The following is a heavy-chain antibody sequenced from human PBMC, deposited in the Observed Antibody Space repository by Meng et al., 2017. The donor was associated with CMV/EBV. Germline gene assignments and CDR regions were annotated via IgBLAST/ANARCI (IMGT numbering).Heavy chain of an antibody. J-gene: IGHJ4*02. CDR2: ISSSSSTI. CDR1: GFTFSSYA. V-gene: IGHV3-48*04. CDR3: ARDLVEDIVVVPAAITFDY. Sequence: LTCAASGFTFSSYAMSWVRQAPGKGLEWVSYISSSSSTIYYADSVKGRFTISRDNAKNSLYLQMNSLRAEDTAVYYCARDLVEDIVVVPAAITFDYWGQGTLVTVSS. D-gene: IGHD2-2*02.